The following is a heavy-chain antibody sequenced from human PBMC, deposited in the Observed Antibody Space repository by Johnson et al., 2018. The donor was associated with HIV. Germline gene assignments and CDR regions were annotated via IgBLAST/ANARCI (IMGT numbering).Heavy chain of an antibody. CDR2: INWNGGST. V-gene: IGHV3-20*04. D-gene: IGHD2-8*01. Sequence: VQLVESGGGVGRPGGSLRLSCAASGFTFDDYGMSWVRQLPGKGLEWVSGINWNGGSTSYTDSVKGRFTISRDNAKKSLYLQMNSLRAEDTALYYCARDPRYCTDGICYMGSFDIWGQGTMVTVSS. CDR3: ARDPRYCTDGICYMGSFDI. CDR1: GFTFDDYG. J-gene: IGHJ3*02.